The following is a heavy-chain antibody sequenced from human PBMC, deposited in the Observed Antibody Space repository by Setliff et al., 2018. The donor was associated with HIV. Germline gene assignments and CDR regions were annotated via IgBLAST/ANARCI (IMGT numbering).Heavy chain of an antibody. J-gene: IGHJ4*02. CDR1: GYTFTAHH. CDR3: ARVVDRDYDFWSAYEY. D-gene: IGHD3-3*01. CDR2: IIPKSGET. Sequence: GASVKVSCKSSGYTFTAHHIHWVRQAPGQGPEWMGWIIPKSGETSYAEKFRGRVTMTRDTSLNTAYMELSWLTSDDTAVYYCARVVDRDYDFWSAYEYWGQGTMVTVSS. V-gene: IGHV1-2*02.